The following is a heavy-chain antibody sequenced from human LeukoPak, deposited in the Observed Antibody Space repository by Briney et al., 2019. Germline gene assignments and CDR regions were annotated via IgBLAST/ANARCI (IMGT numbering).Heavy chain of an antibody. J-gene: IGHJ5*02. V-gene: IGHV1-46*01. CDR1: GYTFTSYY. D-gene: IGHD5-12*01. CDR3: ARDGGGGYDLGMEYWFDP. Sequence: ASVKVSCKASGYTFTSYYMHWVRQAPGQGLEWMGIINPSGGSTSYAQKFQGRVTMTRDTSTSTVYMELSSLRSEDTAVYYCARDGGGGYDLGMEYWFDPWGQGTLVTVSS. CDR2: INPSGGST.